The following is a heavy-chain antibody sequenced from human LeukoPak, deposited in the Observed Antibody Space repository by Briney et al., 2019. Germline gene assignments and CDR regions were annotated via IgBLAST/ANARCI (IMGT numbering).Heavy chain of an antibody. CDR3: AREYSSSSGRRAFDI. CDR2: IYYSGST. V-gene: IGHV4-59*08. D-gene: IGHD6-6*01. J-gene: IGHJ3*02. CDR1: GGSIIGYY. Sequence: SETLSLTCTVSGGSIIGYYWSWIRQPPGKGLEWIGYIYYSGSTNYNPTLKSRLTISIDTSENQFSLKLSSVTATDTAVYYCAREYSSSSGRRAFDIWGQGTMVTVSS.